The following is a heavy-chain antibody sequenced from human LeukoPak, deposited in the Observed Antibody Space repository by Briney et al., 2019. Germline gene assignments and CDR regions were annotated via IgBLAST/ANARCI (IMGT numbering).Heavy chain of an antibody. J-gene: IGHJ4*02. D-gene: IGHD2-2*01. V-gene: IGHV1-24*01. Sequence: ASMEVSCKVSGYTLTELSMHWVRQAPGKGLEWMGGFDPEDGETIYAQKFQGRVTMTEDTSTDTAYTELSSLRSEDTAVYYCATTGYCSSTSCYLFDYWGQGTLVTVSS. CDR1: GYTLTELS. CDR2: FDPEDGET. CDR3: ATTGYCSSTSCYLFDY.